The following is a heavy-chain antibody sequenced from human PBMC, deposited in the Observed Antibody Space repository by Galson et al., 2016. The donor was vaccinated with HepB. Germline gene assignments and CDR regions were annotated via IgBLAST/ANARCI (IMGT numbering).Heavy chain of an antibody. CDR3: ARAPYCGGDCSEENFDY. Sequence: SLRLSCAASGFTFSNYGMHWVRQAPGKGLEWVAVISYDGSNKYYTDSVKGRFTISRDNSKHTLYLQMSSLRPEDTAVYYCARAPYCGGDCSEENFDYWGQGTLVTVSS. J-gene: IGHJ4*02. D-gene: IGHD2-21*02. CDR1: GFTFSNYG. V-gene: IGHV3-30*03. CDR2: ISYDGSNK.